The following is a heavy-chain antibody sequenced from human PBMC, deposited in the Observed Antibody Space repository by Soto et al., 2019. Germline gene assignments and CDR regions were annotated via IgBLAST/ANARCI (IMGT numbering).Heavy chain of an antibody. V-gene: IGHV1-18*01. CDR1: GSPFTSYG. D-gene: IGHD3-3*01. Sequence: ASVKVSCTASGSPFTSYGISWVRQAPGQGLERVGWSSAYNGNTNYPHNRQGRISMTTDTPTSTTYKELRSLRSDDTTVYYSAIIAPSFTMFGVASDAFDIWGQGIMVTVSS. CDR3: AIIAPSFTMFGVASDAFDI. J-gene: IGHJ3*02. CDR2: SSAYNGNT.